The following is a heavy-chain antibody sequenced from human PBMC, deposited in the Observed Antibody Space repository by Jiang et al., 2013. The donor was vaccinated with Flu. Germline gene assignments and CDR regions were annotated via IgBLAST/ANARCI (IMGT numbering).Heavy chain of an antibody. CDR2: IDSSGST. CDR1: GGSITDYY. D-gene: IGHD2/OR15-2a*01. CDR3: ARGQLVYES. J-gene: IGHJ5*02. Sequence: GSGLVKPSETLSLSCSVSGGSITDYYWSWVRQSPGKGLEWIGYIDSSGSTNYNPSLNNRVTISVDTSKNKFSLRLTSVTAADTAVYYCARGQLVYESWGQGTLVTVSS. V-gene: IGHV4-59*01.